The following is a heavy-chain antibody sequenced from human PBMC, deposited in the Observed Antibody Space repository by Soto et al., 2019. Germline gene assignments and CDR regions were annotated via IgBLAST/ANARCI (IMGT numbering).Heavy chain of an antibody. J-gene: IGHJ4*02. CDR1: GYTFTSYA. D-gene: IGHD2-21*02. V-gene: IGHV1-3*01. CDR2: INAGNGNT. CDR3: ARSIVVVTALDY. Sequence: QGQLVQSGAEVKKPGASVKVSCKASGYTFTSYAMHWVRQAPGQRLERMGWINAGNGNTKYSQKFQGRVTITRDTSASTAYMELSSLRSEDTAVYYCARSIVVVTALDYWGQGTLVTVSS.